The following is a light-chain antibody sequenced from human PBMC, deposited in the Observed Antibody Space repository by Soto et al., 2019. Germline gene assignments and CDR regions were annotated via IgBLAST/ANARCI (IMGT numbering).Light chain of an antibody. CDR3: AAWDGSLNNVL. V-gene: IGLV1-44*01. J-gene: IGLJ2*01. CDR2: DND. Sequence: QSVLTQPPSASGTPGQRVTISCSGSGSSIGTNTVNWYRQLPGTAPKLLIYDNDQRPSGVPDRFSGSKSGTSASLAISGLQSEDEADDYCAAWDGSLNNVLFGGGTKLTVL. CDR1: GSSIGTNT.